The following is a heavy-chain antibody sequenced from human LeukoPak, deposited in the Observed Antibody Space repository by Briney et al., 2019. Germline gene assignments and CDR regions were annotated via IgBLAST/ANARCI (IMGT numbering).Heavy chain of an antibody. CDR3: ARDTQQLALYYYYGMDV. J-gene: IGHJ6*02. Sequence: GGSVRLSCAASGFTFSSYAMHWVRQAPGKGLEWVAVISYDGSNKYYADSVKGRFTISRDNSKNTLYLQMNSLRAEDTAVYYCARDTQQLALYYYYGMDVWGQGTTVTVSS. V-gene: IGHV3-30-3*01. D-gene: IGHD6-13*01. CDR1: GFTFSSYA. CDR2: ISYDGSNK.